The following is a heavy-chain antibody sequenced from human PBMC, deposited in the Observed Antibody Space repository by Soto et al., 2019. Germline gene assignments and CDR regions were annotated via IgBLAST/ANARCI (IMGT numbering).Heavy chain of an antibody. CDR2: IKSKTDGGTT. Sequence: GGSLRLSCAASGFTFSNAWMSWVRQAPGKGLEWVGRIKSKTDGGTTDYPAPVKGRFTISRDDSKNTLYMPMNSLKTEDTAVYYCTTGPRGSGSYYGDYWGQGSLVTVSS. D-gene: IGHD3-10*01. J-gene: IGHJ4*02. CDR3: TTGPRGSGSYYGDY. V-gene: IGHV3-15*01. CDR1: GFTFSNAW.